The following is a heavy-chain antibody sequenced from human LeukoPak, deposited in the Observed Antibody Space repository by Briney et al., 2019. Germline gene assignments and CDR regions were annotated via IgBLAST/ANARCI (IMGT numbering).Heavy chain of an antibody. Sequence: GGSLRLSCAASGFTFSSYSMNWVRQAPGKGLEWVSYISSSSSTIYYADSVKGRFTISRDNAKNSLYLQMNSLRAEDTAVYYCASPDYYGSGSYSHFDYWGQGTLVTVSS. CDR2: ISSSSSTI. D-gene: IGHD3-10*01. J-gene: IGHJ4*02. V-gene: IGHV3-48*01. CDR1: GFTFSSYS. CDR3: ASPDYYGSGSYSHFDY.